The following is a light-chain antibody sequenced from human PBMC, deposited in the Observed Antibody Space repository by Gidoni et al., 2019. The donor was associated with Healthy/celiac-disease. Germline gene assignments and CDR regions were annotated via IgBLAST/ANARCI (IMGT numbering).Light chain of an antibody. V-gene: IGKV1-39*01. Sequence: DIQMTQSPSSLSASVGDRVTITCRASQSISSYLNWYQQKPGKAPKLLIYAASSLQSGVPSRFSGSGSGTDFTLTISSTQPEDFATYYCQQSYSTPVTFGGGTKVEIK. CDR1: QSISSY. CDR3: QQSYSTPVT. CDR2: AAS. J-gene: IGKJ4*01.